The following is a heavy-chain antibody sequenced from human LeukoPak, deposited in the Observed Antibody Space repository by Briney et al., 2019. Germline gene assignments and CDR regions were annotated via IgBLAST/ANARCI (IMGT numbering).Heavy chain of an antibody. J-gene: IGHJ4*02. CDR3: AKGKDYYGDYPCLDY. D-gene: IGHD4-17*01. V-gene: IGHV3-30*02. Sequence: GGSLRLSCAASGFTFRSYGMHWVRQAPGKGLEWVAFIRYDGSNKYYADSVKGRFIISRDNSKNTLYLQMNSLRAEDTAVYYCAKGKDYYGDYPCLDYWGQGTLVTVSS. CDR1: GFTFRSYG. CDR2: IRYDGSNK.